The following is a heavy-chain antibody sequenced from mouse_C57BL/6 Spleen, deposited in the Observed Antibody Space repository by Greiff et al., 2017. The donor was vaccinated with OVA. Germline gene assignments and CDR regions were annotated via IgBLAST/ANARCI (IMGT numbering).Heavy chain of an antibody. V-gene: IGHV1-15*01. CDR1: GYTFTDYE. J-gene: IGHJ4*01. D-gene: IGHD2-3*01. Sequence: VKLMESGAELVRPGASVTLSCKASGYTFTDYEMHWVKQTPVHGLEWIGAIDPETGGTAYNQKFKGKAILTADKSSSTAYMELRSLTSEDSAVYYCTREGYEYYAMDYWGQGTSVTVSS. CDR3: TREGYEYYAMDY. CDR2: IDPETGGT.